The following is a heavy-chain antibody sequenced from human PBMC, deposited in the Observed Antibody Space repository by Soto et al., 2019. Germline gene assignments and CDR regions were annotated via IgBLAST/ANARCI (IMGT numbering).Heavy chain of an antibody. Sequence: QVQLVEPGGGVVQPGRSLRLSCAASGFTFSNYGMHWVRQAPGKGLEWVAFISNDGSNKYYADSVKGRFTISRDNSKNTLWLQMNSLRAEDTALYYCAKGCSGYSCADYWGQGTLVTVSS. CDR1: GFTFSNYG. V-gene: IGHV3-30*18. J-gene: IGHJ4*02. CDR3: AKGCSGYSCADY. D-gene: IGHD2-15*01. CDR2: ISNDGSNK.